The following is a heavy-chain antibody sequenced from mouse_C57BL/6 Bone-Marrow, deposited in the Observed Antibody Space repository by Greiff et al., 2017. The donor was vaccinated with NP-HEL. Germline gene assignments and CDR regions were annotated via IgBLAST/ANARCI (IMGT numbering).Heavy chain of an antibody. V-gene: IGHV14-4*01. J-gene: IGHJ4*01. CDR3: TTRGYGSSYYYYAMDY. Sequence: VQLKESGAELVRPGASVKLSCTASGFNIKDDYMHWVKQRPEQGLEWIGWIDPENGDTEYASKFQGKATITADTSSNTAYLQLSSLTSADTAVYYCTTRGYGSSYYYYAMDYWGQGTSVTVSS. CDR2: IDPENGDT. D-gene: IGHD1-1*01. CDR1: GFNIKDDY.